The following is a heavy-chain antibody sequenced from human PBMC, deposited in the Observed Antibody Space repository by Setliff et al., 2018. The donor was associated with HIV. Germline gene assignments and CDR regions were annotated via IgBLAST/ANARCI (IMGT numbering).Heavy chain of an antibody. CDR1: GFTFSTYG. CDR2: ISNDGSNK. D-gene: IGHD5-12*01. CDR3: AEEGAMWIGYHTDV. Sequence: AGGSLRLSCAASGFTFSTYGMHWVRQAPGKGLEWVAVISNDGSNKYYADSVKGRFTISRDNSKNTLNLQMNSLRAEDTAVYYCAEEGAMWIGYHTDVWGKGTTVTVSS. J-gene: IGHJ6*03. V-gene: IGHV3-30*18.